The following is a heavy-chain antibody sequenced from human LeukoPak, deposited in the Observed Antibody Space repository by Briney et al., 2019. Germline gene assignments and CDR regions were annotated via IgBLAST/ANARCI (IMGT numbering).Heavy chain of an antibody. D-gene: IGHD3-3*01. CDR1: GFTFSSYG. V-gene: IGHV3-33*06. CDR2: IWYDGSNK. J-gene: IGHJ4*02. Sequence: PGGSLRLSCAASGFTFSSYGMPWVRQAPGKGLEWVAVIWYDGSNKCYADSVKGRFTISRDNSKNTLYLQMNSLRAEDTAVYYCAKDEIFSPGQLEIDYWGQGTLVTVSS. CDR3: AKDEIFSPGQLEIDY.